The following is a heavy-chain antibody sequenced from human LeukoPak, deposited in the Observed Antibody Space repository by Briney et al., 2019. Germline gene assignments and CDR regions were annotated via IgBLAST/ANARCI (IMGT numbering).Heavy chain of an antibody. J-gene: IGHJ3*02. Sequence: SETLSLTCAVSGYSISSSNWWGWIRQPPGKGLEWIGYIYYSGSTNYNPSLKSRVTMSVDTSKNQFSLKLSSVTALDTAVYYCARNGYNPNRNAFDIWGQGTMVTVSS. CDR1: GYSISSSNW. D-gene: IGHD5-24*01. V-gene: IGHV4-28*06. CDR2: IYYSGST. CDR3: ARNGYNPNRNAFDI.